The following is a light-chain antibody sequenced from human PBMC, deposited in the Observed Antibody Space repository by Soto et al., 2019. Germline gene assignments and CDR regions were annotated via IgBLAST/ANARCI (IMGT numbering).Light chain of an antibody. CDR2: KAS. J-gene: IGKJ1*01. V-gene: IGKV1-5*03. CDR3: QQYNSYWT. Sequence: VQVNQSPSTLSASVEDRVTITCRASQSISSWLAGYQQKPGKAPKLRIYKASSLESGVPSRFSGSGSGTEFTLTISSLQPDDFATYYSQQYNSYWTSGQGTKV. CDR1: QSISSW.